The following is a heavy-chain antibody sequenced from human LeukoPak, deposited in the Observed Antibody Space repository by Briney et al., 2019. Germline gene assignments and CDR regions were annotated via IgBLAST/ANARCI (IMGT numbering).Heavy chain of an antibody. V-gene: IGHV4-59*08. CDR1: GDSIRNYY. J-gene: IGHJ4*02. Sequence: SETLSLTCTVSGDSIRNYYWSWIRQPPGKGLEWIGYIYYSGSTNYNPSLKSRVTISVDTSKNQFSLKLSSVTAADTAVYYCARLWRAYCGGDCYSYYFDYWGQGTLVTVSS. D-gene: IGHD2-21*02. CDR3: ARLWRAYCGGDCYSYYFDY. CDR2: IYYSGST.